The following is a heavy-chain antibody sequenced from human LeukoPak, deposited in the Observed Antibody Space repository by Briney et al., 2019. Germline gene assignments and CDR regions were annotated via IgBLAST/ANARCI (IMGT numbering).Heavy chain of an antibody. Sequence: ASVKVSCKASGYIFTDYYMHWVRQAPGQELGWMGRINPNSGGTNYAQKFQGRVTMTRDTSISTAYMELSRLRSDDTAVYYCARSIAVAGTGGYYFDYWGQGTLVTVSS. J-gene: IGHJ4*02. V-gene: IGHV1-2*06. CDR1: GYIFTDYY. CDR2: INPNSGGT. CDR3: ARSIAVAGTGGYYFDY. D-gene: IGHD6-19*01.